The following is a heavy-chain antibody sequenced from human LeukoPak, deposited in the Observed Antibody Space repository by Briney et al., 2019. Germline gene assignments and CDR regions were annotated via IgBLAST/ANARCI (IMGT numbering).Heavy chain of an antibody. CDR3: ARLWSYCGGDCYFPFDY. Sequence: SETLSLTCTVSGGSISRYYWSWIRQPPGKGLEWIGYIYYSGSTNYNPSLKSRVTISVDTSKNQFSLKLSSVTAADTAVYYCARLWSYCGGDCYFPFDYWGQGMPVTVSS. J-gene: IGHJ4*02. V-gene: IGHV4-59*08. D-gene: IGHD2-21*02. CDR2: IYYSGST. CDR1: GGSISRYY.